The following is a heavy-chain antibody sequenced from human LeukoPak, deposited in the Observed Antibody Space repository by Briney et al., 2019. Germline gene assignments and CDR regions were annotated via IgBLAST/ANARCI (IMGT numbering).Heavy chain of an antibody. CDR1: GFTFSSYS. Sequence: GGSLRLSCTASGFTFSSYSMNWVRQAPGKGLEWVSSISSSSSYIYYADSVKGRFTISRDNAKNSLYLQMNSLRAEDTAVYYCARFTMVRGVAPLDGMDVWGKGTTVTVSS. CDR3: ARFTMVRGVAPLDGMDV. CDR2: ISSSSSYI. D-gene: IGHD3-10*01. J-gene: IGHJ6*04. V-gene: IGHV3-21*01.